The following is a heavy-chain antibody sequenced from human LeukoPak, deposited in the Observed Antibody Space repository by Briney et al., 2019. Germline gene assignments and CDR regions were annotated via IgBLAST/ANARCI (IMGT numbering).Heavy chain of an antibody. D-gene: IGHD6-25*01. CDR2: INHSGST. CDR1: GGSFSGYY. J-gene: IGHJ4*02. CDR3: ARVPYGSARRPADY. Sequence: PSETLSLTCAVYGGSFSGYYWSWIRQPPGKGLEWIGEINHSGSTNYNPSLKSRVTISVDTSKNQFSLKLNSETAADTAVYYCARVPYGSARRPADYWGQGTLVTVSS. V-gene: IGHV4-34*01.